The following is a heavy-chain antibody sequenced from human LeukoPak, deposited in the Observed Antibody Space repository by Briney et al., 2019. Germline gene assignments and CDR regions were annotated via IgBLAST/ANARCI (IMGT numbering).Heavy chain of an antibody. CDR2: IYYSGST. Sequence: SETLSLTCTVSGGSISSGGYYWSWIRQPPGKGLEWIGYIYYSGSTYYNPSLKSRVTISVDTSKNQFSLKLSSVTAADTAVYYCARSGAGSISYYYDSSGYYDYWGQGTLVTVSS. CDR3: ARSGAGSISYYYDSSGYYDY. J-gene: IGHJ4*02. V-gene: IGHV4-31*03. CDR1: GGSISSGGYY. D-gene: IGHD3-22*01.